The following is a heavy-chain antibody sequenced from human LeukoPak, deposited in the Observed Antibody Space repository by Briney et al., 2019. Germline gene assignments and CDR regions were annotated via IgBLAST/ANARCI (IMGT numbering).Heavy chain of an antibody. D-gene: IGHD6-13*01. CDR2: IYYSGST. J-gene: IGHJ4*02. CDR1: GGSISSHY. CDR3: ARDRTAAGTFDY. V-gene: IGHV4-59*11. Sequence: SETLSLTCTVSGGSISSHYWSWIRQPPGKGLEWIGYIYYSGSTNYNPSRKSRVTISVDTSKNQFSLKLSSVTAADTAVYYCARDRTAAGTFDYWGQGTLVTVSS.